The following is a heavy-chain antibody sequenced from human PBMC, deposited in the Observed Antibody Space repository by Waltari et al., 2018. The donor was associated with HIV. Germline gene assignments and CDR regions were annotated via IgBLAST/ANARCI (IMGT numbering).Heavy chain of an antibody. Sequence: EVKLLESGGGLIQPGGSMRLSRATSGFSIATYGMSWDRQVPGKGLDWVASISGSGGGTHYADSVRGRFTISRDTSKNTVSLHMNSLRAEDTATYYCTTCDSGEKSYYYYSGMDVWGQGTTVIVSS. V-gene: IGHV3-23*01. J-gene: IGHJ6*02. D-gene: IGHD4-17*01. CDR1: GFSIATYG. CDR2: ISGSGGGT. CDR3: TTCDSGEKSYYYYSGMDV.